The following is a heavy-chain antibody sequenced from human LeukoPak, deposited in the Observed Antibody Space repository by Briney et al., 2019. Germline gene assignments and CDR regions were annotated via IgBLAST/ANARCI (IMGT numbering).Heavy chain of an antibody. V-gene: IGHV3-53*01. Sequence: GGSLRLSCAASGFTVSSNYMSWVRQAPGKGLEWVSVIYSGGSTYYADSVKGRFTISRDNSKNTLYLQMDILRADDTAVYYCAKGAGYDFWSGGYYYYMDVWGKGTTVTVSS. CDR3: AKGAGYDFWSGGYYYYMDV. CDR2: IYSGGST. CDR1: GFTVSSNY. D-gene: IGHD3-3*01. J-gene: IGHJ6*03.